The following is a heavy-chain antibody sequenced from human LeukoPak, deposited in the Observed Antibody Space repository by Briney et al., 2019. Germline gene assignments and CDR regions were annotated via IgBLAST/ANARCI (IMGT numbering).Heavy chain of an antibody. J-gene: IGHJ1*01. CDR2: ISQDGSDK. V-gene: IGHV3-7*01. CDR1: GFTFGSHW. D-gene: IGHD3-16*02. Sequence: PGGSLRLSCAASGFTFGSHWMSWVRQAPGKGLEWVADISQDGSDKHYVDSVMGRFTISRDNAESSLYLQVNSLRAEDTAVYYCVRDPRSFHFWGQGTLVTVSS. CDR3: VRDPRSFHF.